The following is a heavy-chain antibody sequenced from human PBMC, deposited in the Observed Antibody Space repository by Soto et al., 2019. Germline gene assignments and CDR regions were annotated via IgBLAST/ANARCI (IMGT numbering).Heavy chain of an antibody. J-gene: IGHJ6*03. Sequence: QVQLQESGPGLVKPSETLSLTCTVSGGSISSYYWSWIRQPPGKGLEWIGYIYYSGSTNYNPSLKSRVTISVDTSKNQFSLKLSSVTAADTAVYYCARLEEITIFGVVLDYYYYMDVWGKGTTVTVSS. CDR2: IYYSGST. CDR3: ARLEEITIFGVVLDYYYYMDV. CDR1: GGSISSYY. D-gene: IGHD3-3*01. V-gene: IGHV4-59*08.